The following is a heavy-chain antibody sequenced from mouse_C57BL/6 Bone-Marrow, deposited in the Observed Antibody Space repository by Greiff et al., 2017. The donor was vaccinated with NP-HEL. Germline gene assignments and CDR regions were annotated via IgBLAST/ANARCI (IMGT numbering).Heavy chain of an antibody. Sequence: QVQLKQPGAELVKPGASVKLSCKASGYTFTNYWMHWVQQRPGRGLEWIGRIDPNGGGTKYNEKLKGKATLTVDKPSSTAYMQLSSLTSEVSSVYYCAKYYYGSGYFDYWGQGTTLTVSS. V-gene: IGHV1-72*01. CDR1: GYTFTNYW. CDR3: AKYYYGSGYFDY. CDR2: IDPNGGGT. D-gene: IGHD1-1*01. J-gene: IGHJ2*01.